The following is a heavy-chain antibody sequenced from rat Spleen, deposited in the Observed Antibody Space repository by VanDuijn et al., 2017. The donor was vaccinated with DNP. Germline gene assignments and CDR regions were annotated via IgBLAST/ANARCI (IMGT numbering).Heavy chain of an antibody. CDR1: GFTFSDFY. J-gene: IGHJ2*01. Sequence: EVQLVESGGGLVQPGRSLKLSCAASGFTFSDFYMAWVRQAPKKGLEWVASISYDGGSTYYRDSVKGRFTISRDNTISTLYRQMDSLRSEDTATYYCARHRIYNNLFVYWGQGVMVTVSS. CDR3: ARHRIYNNLFVY. CDR2: ISYDGGST. V-gene: IGHV5-7*01. D-gene: IGHD1-10*01.